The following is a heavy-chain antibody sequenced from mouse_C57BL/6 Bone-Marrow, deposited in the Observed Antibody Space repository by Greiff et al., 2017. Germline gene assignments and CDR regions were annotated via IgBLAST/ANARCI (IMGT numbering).Heavy chain of an antibody. V-gene: IGHV7-3*01. J-gene: IGHJ3*01. D-gene: IGHD2-4*01. CDR1: GFTFTDYY. CDR3: ARYNHPYDYGAY. Sequence: EVKLVESGGGLVQPGGSLSLSCAASGFTFTDYYMSWVRQPPGKALEWLGFIRNKANGYTTEYSASVKGRFTISRDNSQSILYLQMNALRAEDSATYYCARYNHPYDYGAYWGQGTLVTVSA. CDR2: IRNKANGYTT.